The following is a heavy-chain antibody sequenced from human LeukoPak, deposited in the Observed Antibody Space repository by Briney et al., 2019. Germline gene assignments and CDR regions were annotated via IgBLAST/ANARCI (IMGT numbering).Heavy chain of an antibody. V-gene: IGHV3-23*01. Sequence: PGGSLRLSCAASGFTFSNAWMSWVRQAPGKGLEWVSAISGSGGSTYYADSVKGRFTISRDNSKNTLYLQMNSLRAEDTAVYYCAKTITGDLQAFDIWGQGTMVTVSS. CDR1: GFTFSNAW. D-gene: IGHD7-27*01. CDR3: AKTITGDLQAFDI. CDR2: ISGSGGST. J-gene: IGHJ3*02.